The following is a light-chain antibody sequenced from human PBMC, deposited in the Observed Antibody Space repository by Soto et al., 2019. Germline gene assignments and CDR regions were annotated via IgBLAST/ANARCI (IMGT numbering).Light chain of an antibody. Sequence: EIVLTQSPGTLSLSPGERATLSCRASQGVTSSYLAWYQHKSGQAPRLLIFTASTRATGVPDRFSGSGSGTDFTLAISRLAPEDFAVYYCQQYATSPYTFGQGTKLEIK. CDR1: QGVTSSY. CDR3: QQYATSPYT. V-gene: IGKV3-20*01. CDR2: TAS. J-gene: IGKJ2*01.